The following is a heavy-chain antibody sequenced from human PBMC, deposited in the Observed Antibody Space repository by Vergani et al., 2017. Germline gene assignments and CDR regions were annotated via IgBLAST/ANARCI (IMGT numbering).Heavy chain of an antibody. V-gene: IGHV4-39*07. CDR3: ARGGRLLRYVDWFGNLRSYYFDY. J-gene: IGHJ4*02. D-gene: IGHD3-9*01. CDR2: INHSGST. CDR1: GCSISSSSYY. Sequence: QLQLQESGPGLVKPSETLSLTCTVSGCSISSSSYYWSWIRQPPGKGLEWIGEINHSGSTNYNPSLKSRVTRSVDKSKNQFSLKLSSVTAADTAVYYCARGGRLLRYVDWFGNLRSYYFDYWGQGTLVTVSS.